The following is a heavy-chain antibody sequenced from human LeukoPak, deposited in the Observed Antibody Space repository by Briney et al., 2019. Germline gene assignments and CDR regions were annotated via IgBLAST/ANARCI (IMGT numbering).Heavy chain of an antibody. CDR3: ARGRTSHWRKPAYWFDP. J-gene: IGHJ5*02. D-gene: IGHD2-2*01. V-gene: IGHV4-59*12. Sequence: SETLSLTCTVSGGSISSYYWSWIRQPPGKGLEWIGYIYYSGSTNYNPSLKSRVTISVKTSKNQFSLKLSSVTAADTAVYYCARGRTSHWRKPAYWFDPWGQGTLVTVSS. CDR1: GGSISSYY. CDR2: IYYSGST.